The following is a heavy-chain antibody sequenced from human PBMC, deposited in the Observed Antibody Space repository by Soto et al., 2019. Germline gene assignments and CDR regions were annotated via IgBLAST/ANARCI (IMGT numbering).Heavy chain of an antibody. Sequence: GGSLRLSCAASGFTFSSYGMHRVRQAPGKGLEWVAVISYDGSNKYYADSVKGRFTISRDNSKNTLYLQMNSLRAEDTAVYYCAKDDGYGGMDVWGQGPTGTGS. V-gene: IGHV3-30*18. J-gene: IGHJ6*02. CDR1: GFTFSSYG. CDR2: ISYDGSNK. CDR3: AKDDGYGGMDV. D-gene: IGHD6-13*01.